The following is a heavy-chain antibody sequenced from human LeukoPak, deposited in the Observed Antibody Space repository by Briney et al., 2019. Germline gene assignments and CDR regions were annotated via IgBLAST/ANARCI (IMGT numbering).Heavy chain of an antibody. CDR3: IWGDGHWFYP. CDR1: EFTFNTYA. J-gene: IGHJ5*02. Sequence: VGSLRLSCAASEFTFNTYAMNWVRQAPGKGLEWVSGITVSGGGTYYADFVKGRFTISRDNSKNTLSLQMNSLRVEDTAVYYCIWGDGHWFYPRAQGTLVTVSS. D-gene: IGHD2-21*02. CDR2: ITVSGGGT. V-gene: IGHV3-23*01.